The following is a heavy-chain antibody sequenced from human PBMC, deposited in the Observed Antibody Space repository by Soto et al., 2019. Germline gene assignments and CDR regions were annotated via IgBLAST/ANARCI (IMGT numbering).Heavy chain of an antibody. CDR1: GLTFISNG. D-gene: IGHD3-9*01. Sequence: QVQLVESGGGVVQPGRPLSLSCAASGLTFISNGMHWVRQPQGGGREWVAIIWYDGSIKEYAESVKGRFTISRDNSKHTLFLQMDSLRAEDTAVYYCARESPLTGWHFDSWGQGTLVSVSS. CDR2: IWYDGSIK. V-gene: IGHV3-33*01. CDR3: ARESPLTGWHFDS. J-gene: IGHJ4*02.